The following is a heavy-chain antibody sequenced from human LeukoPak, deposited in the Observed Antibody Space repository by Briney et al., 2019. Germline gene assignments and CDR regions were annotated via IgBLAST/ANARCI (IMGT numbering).Heavy chain of an antibody. V-gene: IGHV3-7*01. D-gene: IGHD5-24*01. CDR2: IKQDGSGK. Sequence: GGSLRLSCAASGFTFSSYAMHWVRQAPGKGLECVAIIKQDGSGKYYVDSVKGRFTISRDNAKNSLYLQMNSLRAEDTAVYYCGTGWAVDFWGQGTLVTVSS. CDR3: GTGWAVDF. J-gene: IGHJ4*02. CDR1: GFTFSSYA.